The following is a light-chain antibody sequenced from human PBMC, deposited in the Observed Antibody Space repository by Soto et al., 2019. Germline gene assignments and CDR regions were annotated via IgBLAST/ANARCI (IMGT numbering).Light chain of an antibody. Sequence: IQLTQSPSSLSASVADSVTITCPASQSISNYLNWYQQVPGKAPKLLIYSKSTLQSGVPSRFSGSGSGTDFTLTISSLQTEDFATYDCQQCYNTPQTFGQGTRLEIK. CDR3: QQCYNTPQT. J-gene: IGKJ5*01. V-gene: IGKV1-39*01. CDR2: SKS. CDR1: QSISNY.